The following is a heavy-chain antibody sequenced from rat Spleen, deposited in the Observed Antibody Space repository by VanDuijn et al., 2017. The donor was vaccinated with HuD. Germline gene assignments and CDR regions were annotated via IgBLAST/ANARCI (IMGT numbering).Heavy chain of an antibody. CDR3: TRLIPYHGWYFDY. Sequence: EVQLVESGGGLVQPGRSLKLSCAASGFTFSDYNMAWVRQAPKKGLEWVATIIYDGSRTYYRDSVEGRFTISRDNAKSSLYLQMNSLRSEDTATYYCTRLIPYHGWYFDYWGQGVMVTVSS. J-gene: IGHJ2*01. V-gene: IGHV5S10*01. CDR2: IIYDGSRT. D-gene: IGHD1-7*01. CDR1: GFTFSDYN.